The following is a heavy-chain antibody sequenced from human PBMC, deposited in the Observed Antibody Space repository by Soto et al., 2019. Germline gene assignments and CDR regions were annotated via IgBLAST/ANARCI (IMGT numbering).Heavy chain of an antibody. CDR2: ISWNSVSI. Sequence: GGSLRLSCAASGFTFNNFEINWVRQAPGKGLAWVSGISWNSVSIGYADSVRGRFTISRDNAKNSLYLQMNSLRAEDTALYYCAKGRSSSYWDWFDPWGQGTLVTVSS. J-gene: IGHJ5*02. CDR3: AKGRSSSYWDWFDP. CDR1: GFTFNNFE. D-gene: IGHD6-13*01. V-gene: IGHV3-9*01.